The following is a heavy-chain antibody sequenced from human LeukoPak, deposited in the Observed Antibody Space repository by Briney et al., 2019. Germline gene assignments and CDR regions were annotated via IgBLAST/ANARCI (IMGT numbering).Heavy chain of an antibody. J-gene: IGHJ4*02. CDR1: GGSISSSSYC. V-gene: IGHV4-39*07. CDR3: ARVVVVPAAKFDY. Sequence: SETLSLTCTVSGGSISSSSYCWGWIRQPPGKGLEWIGSIYYSGSTYYNPSLKSRVTISVDTSKNQFSLKLSSVTAADTAVYYCARVVVVPAAKFDYWGQGTLVTVSS. D-gene: IGHD2-2*01. CDR2: IYYSGST.